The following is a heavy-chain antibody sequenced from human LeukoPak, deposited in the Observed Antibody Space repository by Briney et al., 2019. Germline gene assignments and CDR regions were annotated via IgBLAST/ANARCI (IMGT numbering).Heavy chain of an antibody. CDR2: SRNKASSYTT. J-gene: IGHJ6*02. Sequence: GGSQRLSCAASGFKFSDHYIDWVRQAPGKGLEWVGRSRNKASSYTTEYAASAEGRLTISRDVSESSLYLQMNSLRAEDTAVYYCAKENCDILTGYYAWWCYYGMDVWGQGTTVTVSS. CDR3: AKENCDILTGYYAWWCYYGMDV. V-gene: IGHV3-72*01. CDR1: GFKFSDHY. D-gene: IGHD3-9*01.